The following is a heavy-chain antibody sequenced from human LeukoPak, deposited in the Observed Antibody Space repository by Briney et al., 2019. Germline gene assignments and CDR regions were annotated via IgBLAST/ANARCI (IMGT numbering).Heavy chain of an antibody. V-gene: IGHV2-5*02. D-gene: IGHD3-16*01. CDR1: GFSLSTTGVG. CDR3: ALTFGGVFDY. CDR2: IYWDDDK. Sequence: ESGPTLVKPTQTLTLTCTFSGFSLSTTGVGVAWIRQPPGKALEWLALIYWDDDKHYSPSLKSRLTTTKDTSKNQVVLKMTNMDPVDTATYYCALTFGGVFDYWGQGTLVTVSS. J-gene: IGHJ4*02.